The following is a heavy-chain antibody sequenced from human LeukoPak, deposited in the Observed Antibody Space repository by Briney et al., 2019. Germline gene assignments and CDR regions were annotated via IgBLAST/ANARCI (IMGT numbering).Heavy chain of an antibody. J-gene: IGHJ5*02. D-gene: IGHD3-10*01. V-gene: IGHV3-15*01. CDR1: GFTFSNAW. CDR2: IKSKTDGGTT. CDR3: TTITRLLWFGELFGEYWFDP. Sequence: GGSLRLSCAASGFTFSNAWMSWVRQAPGKGLEWVGRIKSKTDGGTTDYAAPVKGRFTISRDDSKNTLYLQMNSLKTEDTAVYYCTTITRLLWFGELFGEYWFDPWGQGTLVTVSS.